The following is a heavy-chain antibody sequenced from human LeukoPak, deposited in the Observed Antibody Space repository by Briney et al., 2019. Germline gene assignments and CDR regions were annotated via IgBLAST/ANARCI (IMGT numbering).Heavy chain of an antibody. CDR3: ARVTEYSSSSTYFDY. CDR2: IYYSGST. CDR1: GGSISSSSYY. J-gene: IGHJ4*02. D-gene: IGHD6-6*01. V-gene: IGHV4-39*01. Sequence: SETLSLTCTVSGGSISSSSYYWGWIRQPPGKGLEWIGSIYYSGSTYYNPSLKSRVTISVDTSKNQFSLKLSSVTAADTAVYYCARVTEYSSSSTYFDYWGQGTLVTVSS.